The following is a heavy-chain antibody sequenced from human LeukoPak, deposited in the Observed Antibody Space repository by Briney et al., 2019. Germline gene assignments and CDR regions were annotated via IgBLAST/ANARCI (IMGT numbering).Heavy chain of an antibody. J-gene: IGHJ3*02. D-gene: IGHD6-13*01. CDR3: ARDLGMGASDI. CDR2: ISYDGSNK. CDR1: GFTFSTYA. Sequence: GGSLRLSCVASGFTFSTYAMHWGRQAPGKGLEWMAVISYDGSNKYHGDSVKGRFTISRDNSKNTVYLQMNSLREGDTAVYYCARDLGMGASDIWGQGTMVSVSS. V-gene: IGHV3-30-3*01.